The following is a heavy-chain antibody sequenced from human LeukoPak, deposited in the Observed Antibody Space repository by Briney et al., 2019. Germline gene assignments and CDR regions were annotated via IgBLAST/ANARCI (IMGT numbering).Heavy chain of an antibody. CDR3: ARTAIFGVVSPLDY. D-gene: IGHD3-3*01. J-gene: IGHJ4*02. CDR1: GGSLSSYY. V-gene: IGHV4-4*07. CDR2: IYTSGST. Sequence: PSETLSLTCTVSGGSLSSYYWSWVRRPAGKGREWIGRIYTSGSTNYNPSLKSRVTMAGDTSHNQFSLKLSSVTAADTAVYYCARTAIFGVVSPLDYWGQGTLVTVSS.